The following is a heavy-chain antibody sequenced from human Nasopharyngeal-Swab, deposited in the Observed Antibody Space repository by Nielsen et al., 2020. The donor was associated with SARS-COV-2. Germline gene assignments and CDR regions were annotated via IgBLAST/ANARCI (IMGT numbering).Heavy chain of an antibody. CDR1: GFTFDDYG. Sequence: GGSLRLSCAASGFTFDDYGMSWVRQAPGKGLEWVSAISGSGGSTYYADSVKGRFTISRDNSKNTLYLQMNSLRAEDTAVYYCAKDGGLTTFPYYYYYGMDVWGQGTTVTVSS. V-gene: IGHV3-23*01. CDR3: AKDGGLTTFPYYYYYGMDV. J-gene: IGHJ6*02. CDR2: ISGSGGST. D-gene: IGHD4/OR15-4a*01.